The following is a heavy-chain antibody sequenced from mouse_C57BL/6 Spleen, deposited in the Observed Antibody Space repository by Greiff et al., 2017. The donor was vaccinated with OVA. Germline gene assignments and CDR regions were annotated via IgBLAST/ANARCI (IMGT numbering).Heavy chain of an antibody. CDR3: GMDGLFAY. V-gene: IGHV1-54*01. CDR2: INPGRGGT. Sequence: VQLQQPGAELVRPGTSVKVSCKASGYAFTNYLIEWVKQRPGQGLEWIGVINPGRGGTNYSEKFKGKATLTADKSSSTAYMQLSSLTSEDSAVYFCGMDGLFAYWGQGTLVTVSA. J-gene: IGHJ3*01. CDR1: GYAFTNYL.